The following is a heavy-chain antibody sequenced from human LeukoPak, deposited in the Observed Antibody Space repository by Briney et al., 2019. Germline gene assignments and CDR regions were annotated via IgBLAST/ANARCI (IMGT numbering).Heavy chain of an antibody. CDR2: ISSSSSYI. D-gene: IGHD2-2*01. V-gene: IGHV3-21*01. Sequence: TAGGSLRLSCAASGFTFSSYSMKWVRQAPGKGLEWVSSISSSSSYIYYADSVKGRFTISRDNAKNSLYLQMNSLRAEDTAVYYCASSTSALDDAFDIWGQGTMVTVSS. CDR3: ASSTSALDDAFDI. CDR1: GFTFSSYS. J-gene: IGHJ3*02.